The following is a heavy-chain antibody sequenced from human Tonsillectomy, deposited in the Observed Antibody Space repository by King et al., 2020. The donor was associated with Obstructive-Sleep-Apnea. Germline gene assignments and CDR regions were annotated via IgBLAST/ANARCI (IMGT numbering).Heavy chain of an antibody. V-gene: IGHV3-30*04. D-gene: IGHD1-26*01. CDR1: GFTFSTYA. CDR2: ISYDGRNK. J-gene: IGHJ4*02. Sequence: VQLVESGGGVVQPGKSLRLSCAASGFTFSTYAMHWVRQAPGKGLEWMASISYDGRNKYHADSVKGRFTISRDNSRNTLYLQMNSLRAEDTAVYYCARECRQWELLDYFDYWGQGTLVTVSS. CDR3: ARECRQWELLDYFDY.